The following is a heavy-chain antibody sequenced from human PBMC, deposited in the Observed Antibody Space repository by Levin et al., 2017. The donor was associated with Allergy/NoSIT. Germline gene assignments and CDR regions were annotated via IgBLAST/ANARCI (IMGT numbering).Heavy chain of an antibody. CDR3: ARTSGYSSGWYDYFDY. V-gene: IGHV3-7*01. Sequence: ETLSLTCAASGFTFSSYWMSWVRQAPGKGLEWVANIKQDGSEKYYVDSVKGRFTISRDNAKNSLYLQMNSLRAEDTAVYYCARTSGYSSGWYDYFDYWGQGTLVTVSS. D-gene: IGHD6-19*01. J-gene: IGHJ4*02. CDR2: IKQDGSEK. CDR1: GFTFSSYW.